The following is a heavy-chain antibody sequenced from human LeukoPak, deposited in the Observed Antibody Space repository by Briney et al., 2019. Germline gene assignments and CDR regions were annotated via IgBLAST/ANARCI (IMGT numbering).Heavy chain of an antibody. V-gene: IGHV1-8*01. Sequence: ASVKVSCKASGYTFTSYDINWVRQATGQGLEWMGWMNPNRGNTGYARKFQGTVTMTRNTSISTAYMELSSLRSEDTAVYYCARGLSDPDGYYDSSGYPYWGQGTLVTVSS. CDR1: GYTFTSYD. CDR2: MNPNRGNT. CDR3: ARGLSDPDGYYDSSGYPY. J-gene: IGHJ4*02. D-gene: IGHD3-22*01.